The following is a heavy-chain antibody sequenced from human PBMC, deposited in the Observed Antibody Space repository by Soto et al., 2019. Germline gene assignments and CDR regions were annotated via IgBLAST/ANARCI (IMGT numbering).Heavy chain of an antibody. CDR1: EFTFRIFA. V-gene: IGHV3-30-3*01. Sequence: QVHLVESGGGVVQPGSSLRLSCAASEFTFRIFAMHWLRQSPGKGLEWVAVISYDGSRKADSVKGRFTVSRDNSWNTLYLQMNSLRAEDTAIYYGARVDREDIEEVVGVRPGEYSMDVWGQGTTVTVSS. CDR3: ARVDREDIEEVVGVRPGEYSMDV. D-gene: IGHD1-26*01. J-gene: IGHJ6*02. CDR2: ISYDGSRK.